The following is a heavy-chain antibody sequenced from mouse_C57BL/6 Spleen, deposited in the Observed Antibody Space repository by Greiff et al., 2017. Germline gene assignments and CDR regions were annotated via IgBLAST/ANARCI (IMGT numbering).Heavy chain of an antibody. J-gene: IGHJ2*01. CDR1: GFTFSSYA. V-gene: IGHV5-4*01. CDR2: ISDGGSYT. Sequence: EVQLVESGGGLVKPGGSLKLSCAASGFTFSSYAMSWVRQTPEKRLEWVATISDGGSYTYYPDNVKGRFTISRDNAKNNLYLQMSHLKSEDTAMYYCARGGGAMITTQYYFDYWGQGTTLTVSS. D-gene: IGHD2-4*01. CDR3: ARGGGAMITTQYYFDY.